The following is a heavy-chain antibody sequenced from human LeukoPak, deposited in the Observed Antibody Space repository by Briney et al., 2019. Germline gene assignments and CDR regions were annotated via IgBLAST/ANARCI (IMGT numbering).Heavy chain of an antibody. V-gene: IGHV3-48*03. CDR2: ISSSGSTI. Sequence: GGPLRLSCEASGFTFSSSEMNWVRQAPGKGLEWLSYISSSGSTIYYVDSVKGRFTISRDNAKNSLYLQMNSLRTEDTAVYYCARRRGSYFRDAFDIWGQGTMVTVSS. D-gene: IGHD1-26*01. J-gene: IGHJ3*02. CDR3: ARRRGSYFRDAFDI. CDR1: GFTFSSSE.